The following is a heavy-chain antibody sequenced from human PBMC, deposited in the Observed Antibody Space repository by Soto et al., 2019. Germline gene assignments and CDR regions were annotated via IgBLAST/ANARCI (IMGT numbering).Heavy chain of an antibody. CDR1: GYTFTGYF. CDR3: ARDSYYDSSGYYSLIFDY. V-gene: IGHV1-2*02. CDR2: INPNSGGT. J-gene: IGHJ4*02. Sequence: SVEVSCKSSGYTFTGYFMHWVRQAPGQGLEWMGWINPNSGGTNYAQKFQGRVTMTRDTSISTAYMELSRLRSDDTAVYYCARDSYYDSSGYYSLIFDYWGQGTLVNVAS. D-gene: IGHD3-22*01.